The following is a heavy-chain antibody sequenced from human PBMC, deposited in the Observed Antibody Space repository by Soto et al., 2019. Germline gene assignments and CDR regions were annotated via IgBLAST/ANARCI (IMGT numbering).Heavy chain of an antibody. CDR3: ASPMAAARSVFDY. V-gene: IGHV4-39*01. Sequence: QLQLQESGPGLVKPSETLSLTCTVSGGSISSSSYYWGWIRQPPGKGLEWIGSIYYSGSTYYNPSLKSRVTISVDTSKNQFSLKLSSVTAADTAVYYCASPMAAARSVFDYWGQGTLVTVSS. CDR2: IYYSGST. CDR1: GGSISSSSYY. D-gene: IGHD2-15*01. J-gene: IGHJ4*02.